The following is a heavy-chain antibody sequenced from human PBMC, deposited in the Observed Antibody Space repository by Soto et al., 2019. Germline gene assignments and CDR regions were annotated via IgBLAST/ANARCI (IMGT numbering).Heavy chain of an antibody. J-gene: IGHJ6*02. CDR3: AREDDGGDRHYYRLAV. V-gene: IGHV4-31*03. CDR1: GGSISSGTSY. CDR2: IFYSGSF. Sequence: PSETLSLTCTVSGGSISSGTSYWSWIRQRPGKGLEWIGYIFYSGSFYYTPSLRGRVMILADTSKNQFTLRLSSVTAADTAVYFCAREDDGGDRHYYRLAVSGQGTTVTVSS. D-gene: IGHD3-16*02.